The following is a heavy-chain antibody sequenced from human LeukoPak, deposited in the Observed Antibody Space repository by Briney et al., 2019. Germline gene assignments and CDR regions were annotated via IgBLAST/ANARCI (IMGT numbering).Heavy chain of an antibody. CDR2: IGWDDDK. Sequence: SGPTLVKPTQTLTLTCSFSVFSLSTPGMRVSWIRQPPGKALEWLARIGWDDDKFYRTSLRTRLTISKDTSKDQVVLTMTHMDPVDTGTYYCARMAYSGSYWTSFDYWGKGTLVIVSS. CDR1: VFSLSTPGMR. D-gene: IGHD1-26*01. CDR3: ARMAYSGSYWTSFDY. J-gene: IGHJ4*02. V-gene: IGHV2-70*04.